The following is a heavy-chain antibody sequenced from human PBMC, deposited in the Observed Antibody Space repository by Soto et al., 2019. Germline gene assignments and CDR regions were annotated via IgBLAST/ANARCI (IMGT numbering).Heavy chain of an antibody. CDR1: GFSLSTTGVG. CDR3: AHSVFRRFDWTPRGDFDY. D-gene: IGHD3-9*01. J-gene: IGHJ4*02. V-gene: IGHV2-5*02. Sequence: QITLKESGPTLVKPTQTLTLTCTFTGFSLSTTGVGVGWIRQPPGKALEWLALIYWDDDKRYSPSLKTRLTITKETSKNQVALTMTNMDPVDTATYYCAHSVFRRFDWTPRGDFDYWGQGTLVTVSS. CDR2: IYWDDDK.